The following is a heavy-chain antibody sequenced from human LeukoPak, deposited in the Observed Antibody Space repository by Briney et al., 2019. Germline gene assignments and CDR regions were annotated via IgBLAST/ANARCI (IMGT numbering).Heavy chain of an antibody. CDR3: ARGSRLGVVGRDAFDI. CDR1: GFTFSRYS. CDR2: ISISSSYI. J-gene: IGHJ3*02. D-gene: IGHD3-3*01. V-gene: IGHV3-21*01. Sequence: PGGSLKLSCAASGFTFSRYSMNWVRQAPGKGLEWVSSISISSSYIYYPDALKGRFTISRDNAKNSLYLQMNSLRAEDTAVYYCARGSRLGVVGRDAFDIWGQGTMVTVSS.